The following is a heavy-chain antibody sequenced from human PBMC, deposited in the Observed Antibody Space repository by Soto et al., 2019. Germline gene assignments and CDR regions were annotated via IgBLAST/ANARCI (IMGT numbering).Heavy chain of an antibody. V-gene: IGHV4-4*02. D-gene: IGHD6-6*01. Sequence: PSETLSLTCAVSGGSISSSNWWSWVRQPPGKGLEWIGEIYHSGSTNYNPSLKSRVTISVDKSKNQFSLKLSSVTAADTAVYYCASHIAARQEWFDPWGQGTLVTVSS. J-gene: IGHJ5*02. CDR2: IYHSGST. CDR1: GGSISSSNW. CDR3: ASHIAARQEWFDP.